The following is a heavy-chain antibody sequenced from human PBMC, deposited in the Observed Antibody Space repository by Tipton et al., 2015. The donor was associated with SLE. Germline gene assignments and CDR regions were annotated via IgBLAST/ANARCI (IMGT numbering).Heavy chain of an antibody. CDR3: ARTTEYFDP. CDR2: IYYSGRN. V-gene: IGHV4-61*09. D-gene: IGHD1-1*01. CDR1: GVSISSASYY. J-gene: IGHJ5*02. Sequence: TLSLTCTVSGVSISSASYYWNWIRQPAGKGLEWIGYIYYSGRNNYNPSLKTRVTMSVDTSKSQFSLKLTSVTAADTAVYYCARTTEYFDPWGQGTLVTVSS.